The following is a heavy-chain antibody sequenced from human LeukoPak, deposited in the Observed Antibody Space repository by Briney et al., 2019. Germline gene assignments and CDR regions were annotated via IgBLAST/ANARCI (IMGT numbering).Heavy chain of an antibody. CDR3: ARSTRITMVRGVIARSRIDAFDI. V-gene: IGHV1-8*01. Sequence: GASVKVSCKASGYTFTSYDINWVRQATGQGLEWMGWMNPNSGNTGYAQKFQGRVTMTRNTSISTAYMELSSLRSEDTAVYYCARSTRITMVRGVIARSRIDAFDIWGQGTMVTVSS. CDR1: GYTFTSYD. D-gene: IGHD3-10*01. J-gene: IGHJ3*02. CDR2: MNPNSGNT.